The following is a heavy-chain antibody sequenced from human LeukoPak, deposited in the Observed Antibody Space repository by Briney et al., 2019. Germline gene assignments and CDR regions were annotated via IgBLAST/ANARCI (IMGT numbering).Heavy chain of an antibody. V-gene: IGHV4-39*01. Sequence: SETLSLTCTVSGGYISSSSYYWGWIRQPPGKGLEWIGSIYYSGTTYYNPSLKSRVTISVDTSKNQFSLKLSSVTAADTAVYYCATHSYEGSAADVNWFDPWGQGTLVTVSS. CDR2: IYYSGTT. CDR3: ATHSYEGSAADVNWFDP. CDR1: GGYISSSSYY. D-gene: IGHD6-13*01. J-gene: IGHJ5*02.